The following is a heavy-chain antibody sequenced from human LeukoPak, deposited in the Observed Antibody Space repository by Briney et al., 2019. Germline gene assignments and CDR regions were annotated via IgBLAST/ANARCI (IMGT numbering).Heavy chain of an antibody. CDR2: IWYDGSNK. Sequence: GGSLRLSCAASGFMFRSYGMHWVRQAPGKGLEWEAVIWYDGSNKYYIDSVKGRFTISRDNSNNTLYLQMNSLRVEDTAVYYCARGHVRGYSYGFGYWGQGSLVTVSS. V-gene: IGHV3-33*08. CDR3: ARGHVRGYSYGFGY. CDR1: GFMFRSYG. J-gene: IGHJ4*02. D-gene: IGHD5-18*01.